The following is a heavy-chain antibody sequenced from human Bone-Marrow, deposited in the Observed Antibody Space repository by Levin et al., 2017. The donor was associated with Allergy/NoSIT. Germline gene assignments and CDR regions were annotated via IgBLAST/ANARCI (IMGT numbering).Heavy chain of an antibody. D-gene: IGHD3-10*01. V-gene: IGHV3-53*01. CDR3: ARVRFPGYHGSGSYYNEYYFDS. CDR1: GFTVSGYY. J-gene: IGHJ4*02. CDR2: IYDAGRT. Sequence: GGSLRLSCAASGFTVSGYYLSWVRQAPGKGLEWVSTIYDAGRTYYADSVKGRFTISRDNSKDTLYLQMNSLRADDTAVYYCARVRFPGYHGSGSYYNEYYFDSCGQGTLVTVSS.